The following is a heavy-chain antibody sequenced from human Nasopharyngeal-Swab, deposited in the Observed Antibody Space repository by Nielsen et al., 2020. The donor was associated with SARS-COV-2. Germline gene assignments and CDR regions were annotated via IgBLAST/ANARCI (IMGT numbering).Heavy chain of an antibody. CDR2: IYSGGST. CDR1: GFIVSSNY. CDR3: ARSGYSYGYYYYGMDV. Sequence: GESLKISCAASGFIVSSNYMSWVRQAPGKGLEWVSVIYSGGSTYYADSVKGRFTISRDNSKNTLYLQMNSLRAEDTAVYYCARSGYSYGYYYYGMDVWGQGTTVTVSS. J-gene: IGHJ6*02. V-gene: IGHV3-53*01. D-gene: IGHD5-18*01.